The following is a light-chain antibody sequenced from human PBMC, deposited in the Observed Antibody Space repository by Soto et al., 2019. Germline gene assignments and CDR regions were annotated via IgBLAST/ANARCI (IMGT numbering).Light chain of an antibody. CDR1: SSDVGGYNY. Sequence: QSALTQPRSVSGSPGQSVTISCTGTSSDVGGYNYVSWYQQHPGKAPKLMIYDVSQRPSGVPARFSGSKSGNTASLTISGLQDEDEADYYCCSYAGSHFLFGGGTKVTVL. V-gene: IGLV2-11*01. CDR2: DVS. J-gene: IGLJ2*01. CDR3: CSYAGSHFL.